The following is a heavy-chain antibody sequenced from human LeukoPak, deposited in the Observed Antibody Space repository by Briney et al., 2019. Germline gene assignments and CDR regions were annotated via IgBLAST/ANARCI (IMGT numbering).Heavy chain of an antibody. CDR3: ARHRAGYHVDS. CDR2: HYYSGST. V-gene: IGHV4-39*01. CDR1: GGSINSSSYY. D-gene: IGHD3-9*01. Sequence: SETPSLTCTVSGGSINSSSYYWGWIRQPPGKGLEWIGSHYYSGSTYYNPSLKSRVIISVDTSKNQFSLKLNSVTAADTAVYYCARHRAGYHVDSWGQGTLVTVSS. J-gene: IGHJ4*02.